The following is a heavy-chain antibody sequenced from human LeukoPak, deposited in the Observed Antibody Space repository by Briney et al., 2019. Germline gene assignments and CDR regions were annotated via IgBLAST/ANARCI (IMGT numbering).Heavy chain of an antibody. J-gene: IGHJ4*02. CDR3: ARDRDGYNGGDY. CDR1: GYTFTSYG. D-gene: IGHD5-24*01. CDR2: ISAYNGNT. Sequence: ASVKVSCKASGYTFTSYGISWVRQAPGQGLEWMGWISAYNGNTNYAQKLQGRVTMTTDTSTSTAYMELRSLTSDDTAVFYCARDRDGYNGGDYWGQGTLVTVSS. V-gene: IGHV1-18*01.